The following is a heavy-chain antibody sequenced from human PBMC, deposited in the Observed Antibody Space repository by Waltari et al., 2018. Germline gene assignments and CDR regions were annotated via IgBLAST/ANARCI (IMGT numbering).Heavy chain of an antibody. CDR3: ARVGRDYGHQGDFDY. D-gene: IGHD4-17*01. J-gene: IGHJ4*02. CDR1: GFTFSTYS. CDR2: ISGSSSYI. V-gene: IGHV3-21*01. Sequence: EVQLVESGGGLVKPGGSLTLSCTASGFTFSTYSMNWVRQAPGKGLEWVSSISGSSSYIYYADSVKGRFTISRDNAKNSLYLQMNSLRAEDTAVYYCARVGRDYGHQGDFDYWGQGTLVTVSS.